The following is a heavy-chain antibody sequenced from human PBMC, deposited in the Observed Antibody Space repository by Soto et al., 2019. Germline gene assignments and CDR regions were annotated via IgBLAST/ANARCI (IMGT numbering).Heavy chain of an antibody. D-gene: IGHD2-15*01. Sequence: QVQLVQSGAEVKKPGASVKVSCKASGYTFTSYGISWVRQAPGQGLEWMGWISAYNGNINYAQKLQGRVTMTTDTSTSTAYMELRSLRSDDTAVYYCAREYDVVVVAALYGMDVWGQGTTVTVSS. J-gene: IGHJ6*02. CDR3: AREYDVVVVAALYGMDV. CDR2: ISAYNGNI. CDR1: GYTFTSYG. V-gene: IGHV1-18*01.